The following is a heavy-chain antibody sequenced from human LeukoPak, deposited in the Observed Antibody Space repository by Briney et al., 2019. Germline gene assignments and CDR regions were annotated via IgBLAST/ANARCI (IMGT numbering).Heavy chain of an antibody. CDR3: ARRLMSHYGMDV. V-gene: IGHV3-11*03. J-gene: IGHJ6*02. Sequence: GGSLRLSCAASGFTFSDYYMSWIRQAPGKGLEWVSYISSSSRSTNYADSVKGRFTIFRDNAKNSLYLQMNSLRAEDTAVYYCARRLMSHYGMDVWGQGTTVTVSS. D-gene: IGHD2-21*01. CDR2: ISSSSRST. CDR1: GFTFSDYY.